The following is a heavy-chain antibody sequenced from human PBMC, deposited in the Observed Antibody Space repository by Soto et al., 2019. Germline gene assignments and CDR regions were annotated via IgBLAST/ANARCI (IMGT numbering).Heavy chain of an antibody. CDR3: ARGSITMVRGVIPPRYYYYGMDV. Sequence: EVQLVESGGGLVKPGGSLRLSCAASGFTFSSYSMNWVRQAPGKGLEWVSSISSSSSYIYYADSVKGRFTISRDNAKNSLYLQMNSLRAEDTAVYYCARGSITMVRGVIPPRYYYYGMDVWGQGTTVTVSS. CDR1: GFTFSSYS. D-gene: IGHD3-10*01. V-gene: IGHV3-21*01. J-gene: IGHJ6*02. CDR2: ISSSSSYI.